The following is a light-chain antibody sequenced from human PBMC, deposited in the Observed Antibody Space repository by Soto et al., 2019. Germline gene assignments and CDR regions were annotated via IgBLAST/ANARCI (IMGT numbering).Light chain of an antibody. CDR1: QSVSSSY. CDR2: GAS. V-gene: IGKV3-20*01. Sequence: EIVLTQSPCTLSLSPGERATLSCRASQSVSSSYLAWYQQKPGQAPRLLIYGASSRATGIPDRFSGSGSGTDFTLTISRLEPEDSAVYYCQQYGSSPTFGQGTKVDIK. CDR3: QQYGSSPT. J-gene: IGKJ1*01.